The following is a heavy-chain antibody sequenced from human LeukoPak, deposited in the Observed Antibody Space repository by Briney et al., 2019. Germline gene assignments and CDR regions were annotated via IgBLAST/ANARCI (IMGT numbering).Heavy chain of an antibody. CDR2: IYYSGST. D-gene: IGHD5-12*01. CDR3: ARGEEYSGDDVSWFDP. CDR1: GGSISSGGYY. V-gene: IGHV4-31*03. Sequence: SETLSLTCTVSGGSISSGGYYWNWIRQYPGKGLEWIGYIYYSGSTYYNPSLKSRVTISVDTSKNQFSLKLSSVTAADTAVYYCARGEEYSGDDVSWFDPWGQGTLVTVSS. J-gene: IGHJ5*02.